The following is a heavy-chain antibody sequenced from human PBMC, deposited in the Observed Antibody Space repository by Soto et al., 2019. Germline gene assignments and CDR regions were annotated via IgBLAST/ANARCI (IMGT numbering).Heavy chain of an antibody. J-gene: IGHJ4*02. CDR1: GFTFSSYG. Sequence: QVQLVESGGGVGQPGRSLRLSCAASGFTFSSYGMHWVRQAPGKGLVWVAVISYDGSNKYYAYSVKGRFTISRDNCKNPLSLQMNGLRAEDTAVYYCAKDKLAVAVAAPFDYWGKATLVTVPS. CDR2: ISYDGSNK. D-gene: IGHD6-19*01. V-gene: IGHV3-30*18. CDR3: AKDKLAVAVAAPFDY.